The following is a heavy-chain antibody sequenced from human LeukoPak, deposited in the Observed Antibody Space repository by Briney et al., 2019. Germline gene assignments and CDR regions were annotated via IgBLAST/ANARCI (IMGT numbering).Heavy chain of an antibody. D-gene: IGHD6-19*01. CDR2: IYYSGST. CDR1: GGSISSYY. CDR3: ARAQIRGWPHLSGGFDP. V-gene: IGHV4-59*01. Sequence: KPSETLSLTCTVSGGSISSYYWSWIRQPPGKGLEWIGYIYYSGSTNYNPSLKSRVTISVDTSKNQFSLKLSSVTAADTAVYYCARAQIRGWPHLSGGFDPWGQGTLVTVSS. J-gene: IGHJ5*02.